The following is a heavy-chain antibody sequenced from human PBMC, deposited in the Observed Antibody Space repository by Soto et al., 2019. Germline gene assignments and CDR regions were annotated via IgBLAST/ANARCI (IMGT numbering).Heavy chain of an antibody. Sequence: QVQLVQSGAEVKKPGASVKVSCKASGYTFTSYGISWVRQAPGQGLEWMGWISAYNGNTNYAQKLQGRVTMPKDKCKRTDYMELRSLRSDDAAVYCCAREGRYCTNGVCYSDYYGMDVWGQGTTVTVSS. CDR3: AREGRYCTNGVCYSDYYGMDV. V-gene: IGHV1-18*01. CDR1: GYTFTSYG. CDR2: ISAYNGNT. J-gene: IGHJ6*01. D-gene: IGHD2-8*01.